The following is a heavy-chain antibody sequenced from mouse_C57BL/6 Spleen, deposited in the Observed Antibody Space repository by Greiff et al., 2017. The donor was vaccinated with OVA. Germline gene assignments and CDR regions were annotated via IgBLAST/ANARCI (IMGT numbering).Heavy chain of an antibody. Sequence: QVQLQQPGAELVMPGASVKLSCKASGYTFTSYWMHWVKQRPGQGLEWIGEIDPSDSYTNYNQKFKGKSTLTVDKSSSTAYMQLSSLTSEYSAVYYCARSGPIYYGNYQYAMDYWGQGTSVTVSS. J-gene: IGHJ4*01. CDR2: IDPSDSYT. CDR1: GYTFTSYW. V-gene: IGHV1-69*01. D-gene: IGHD2-1*01. CDR3: ARSGPIYYGNYQYAMDY.